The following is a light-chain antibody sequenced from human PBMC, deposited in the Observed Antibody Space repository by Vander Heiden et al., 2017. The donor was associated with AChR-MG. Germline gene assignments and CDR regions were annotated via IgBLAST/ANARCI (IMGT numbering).Light chain of an antibody. CDR3: QQDNSWPLT. CDR1: QIVRSN. Sequence: ETVLTQSPATLSVSPGERATLSCRARQIVRSNLAWYQQKPGQAPRLLIYGASTRATGIPARFSGSGSGTEFTLTISSLQSEDFAVYYCQQDNSWPLTFGGGTKVEI. V-gene: IGKV3-15*01. CDR2: GAS. J-gene: IGKJ4*01.